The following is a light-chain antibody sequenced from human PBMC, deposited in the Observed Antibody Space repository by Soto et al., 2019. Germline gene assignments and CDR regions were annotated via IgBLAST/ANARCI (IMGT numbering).Light chain of an antibody. CDR2: INSDGSH. V-gene: IGLV4-69*01. CDR3: QAWGTGIEV. CDR1: SVHGRDA. Sequence: QPVLTQSPSASGAVVSCLKLTCTLISVHGRDAIAWHQQQADKGPRFLMKINSDGSHTKGNGIPDRFSGSSSGAERYLTIYSLHSEDEADYYCQAWGTGIEVFGTGTKVTVL. J-gene: IGLJ1*01.